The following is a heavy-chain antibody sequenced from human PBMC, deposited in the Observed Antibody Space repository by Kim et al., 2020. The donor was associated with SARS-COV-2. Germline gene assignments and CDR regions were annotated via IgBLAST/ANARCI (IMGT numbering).Heavy chain of an antibody. Sequence: ASVKVSCKASGYTFTSYGISWVRQAPGQGLEWMGWISAYNGNTNYAQKLQGRVTMTTDTSTSTAYMELRSLRSDDTAVYYCASDVADYDFWSGYRSLDYWGQGTLVTVSS. D-gene: IGHD3-3*01. V-gene: IGHV1-18*04. CDR2: ISAYNGNT. CDR1: GYTFTSYG. J-gene: IGHJ4*02. CDR3: ASDVADYDFWSGYRSLDY.